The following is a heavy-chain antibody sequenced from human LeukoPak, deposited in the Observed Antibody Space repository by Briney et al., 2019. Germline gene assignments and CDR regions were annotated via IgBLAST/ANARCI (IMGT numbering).Heavy chain of an antibody. CDR1: GYTFTSYD. Sequence: ASVKVSCKASGYTFTSYDINWVRQATGQGLEWMGWMNPNSGNTGYAQKFQGRVTITRNTSTSTAYMELSSLRSEDTAVYYCARGGRGGYDFWSGYYRSYYMDVWGKGTTVTVSS. V-gene: IGHV1-8*03. CDR3: ARGGRGGYDFWSGYYRSYYMDV. J-gene: IGHJ6*03. D-gene: IGHD3-3*01. CDR2: MNPNSGNT.